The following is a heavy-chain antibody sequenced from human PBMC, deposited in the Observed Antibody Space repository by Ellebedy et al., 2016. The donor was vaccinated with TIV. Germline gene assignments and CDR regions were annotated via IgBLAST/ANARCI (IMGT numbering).Heavy chain of an antibody. CDR1: GYTFTGYY. J-gene: IGHJ4*02. CDR2: IDPDRGDT. V-gene: IGHV1-2*04. Sequence: ASVKVSCKASGYTFTGYYIHWVRQAPGQGLEWMGWIDPDRGDTTYAQKVQDWVTMTRDTSIGTAYMELSRLRSDDTAVYYCARVRGVFVFDYWGQGTLVTVSS. CDR3: ARVRGVFVFDY. D-gene: IGHD3-10*01.